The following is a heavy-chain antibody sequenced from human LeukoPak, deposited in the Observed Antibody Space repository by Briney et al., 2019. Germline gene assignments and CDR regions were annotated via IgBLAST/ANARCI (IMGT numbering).Heavy chain of an antibody. CDR2: FDPEDGET. Sequence: ASVKVSCKVSGYTLTELSMHWVRQAPGKGLEWMGGFDPEDGETIYAQKSQGRVTMTEDTSTDTAYMELSSLRSEDTAVYYCATSYCSSTSCYEVWAYWGQGTLVTVSS. CDR3: ATSYCSSTSCYEVWAY. D-gene: IGHD2-2*01. V-gene: IGHV1-24*01. CDR1: GYTLTELS. J-gene: IGHJ4*02.